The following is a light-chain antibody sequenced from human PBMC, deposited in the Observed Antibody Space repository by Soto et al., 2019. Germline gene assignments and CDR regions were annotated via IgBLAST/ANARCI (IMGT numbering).Light chain of an antibody. V-gene: IGKV1-27*01. CDR3: QTYHNAPGT. CDR1: QGITND. CDR2: AAS. Sequence: DIQMTQSPSSLSASLGARVTISCRAGQGITNDLAWYQQKPGQVPKLLIFAASTLHSGVPSRFSGSGSGTDFTLTISSLQPEDAATYYCQTYHNAPGTFGPGTKVEI. J-gene: IGKJ3*01.